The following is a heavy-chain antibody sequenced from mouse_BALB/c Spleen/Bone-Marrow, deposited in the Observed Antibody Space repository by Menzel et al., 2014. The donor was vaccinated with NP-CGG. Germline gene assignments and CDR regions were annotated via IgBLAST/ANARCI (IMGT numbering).Heavy chain of an antibody. V-gene: IGHV14-3*02. J-gene: IGHJ4*01. D-gene: IGHD1-2*01. CDR1: GFNIEDTY. CDR2: IDPANGNT. Sequence: VHVKQSGAELVKPGASVKLSCTASGFNIEDTYMHWVKQRPEQGLEWIGRIDPANGNTKYDPKFQGKATITADTSSNTAYLQLSGLTSEDTAVYYCAGITTAAYYVMDYWGQGTSVTVSS. CDR3: AGITTAAYYVMDY.